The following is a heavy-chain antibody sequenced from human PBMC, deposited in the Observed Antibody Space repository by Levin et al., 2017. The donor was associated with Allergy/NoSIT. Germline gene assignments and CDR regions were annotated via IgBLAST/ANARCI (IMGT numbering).Heavy chain of an antibody. J-gene: IGHJ6*02. V-gene: IGHV3-30*04. CDR1: GFTFSSYA. Sequence: PGGSLRLSCAASGFTFSSYALHWVRQAPGQGLEWVALISYNEREKYYADSVKGRFTISRDNSKNALYLQMNSLRGDDTAIYYCASSSWTYTYDYGMDVWGPGATVTVSS. CDR2: ISYNEREK. CDR3: ASSSWTYTYDYGMDV. D-gene: IGHD6-13*01.